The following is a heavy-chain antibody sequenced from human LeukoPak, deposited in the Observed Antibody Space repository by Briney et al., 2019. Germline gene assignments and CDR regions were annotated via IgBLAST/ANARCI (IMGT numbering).Heavy chain of an antibody. Sequence: ASVKVSCKASGYTFTSYDINWVRQATGQGLEWMGWMNPNSGNTGYAQKFQGRVTMTRNTSISTAYMELSSLRSEDTAVYYCARVVSIAVAAPDYYYYGMDVWGQGTTVTVSS. V-gene: IGHV1-8*01. CDR1: GYTFTSYD. CDR2: MNPNSGNT. J-gene: IGHJ6*02. CDR3: ARVVSIAVAAPDYYYYGMDV. D-gene: IGHD6-19*01.